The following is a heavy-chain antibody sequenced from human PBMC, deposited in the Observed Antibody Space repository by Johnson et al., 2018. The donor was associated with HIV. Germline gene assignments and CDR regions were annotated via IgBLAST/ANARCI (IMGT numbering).Heavy chain of an antibody. Sequence: VQLVESGGDLVQPGGSLRLSCAASGFTFSRFDMHWVRQVTGKGLEWVAGIGTTGDTYYPGSVKGRFTISRDNSKNTLYLQMNSLRAEDTAVYYTRATIPRDAVDIWGQGTMVTVSS. J-gene: IGHJ3*02. D-gene: IGHD5-12*01. CDR2: IGTTGDT. CDR1: GFTFSRFD. CDR3: RATIPRDAVDI. V-gene: IGHV3-13*01.